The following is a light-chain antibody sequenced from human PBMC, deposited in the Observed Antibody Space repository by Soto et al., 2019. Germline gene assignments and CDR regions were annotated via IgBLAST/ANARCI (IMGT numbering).Light chain of an antibody. CDR3: QQSYDTPPWS. V-gene: IGKV1-39*01. J-gene: IGKJ1*01. Sequence: DIQLTQSPSSLSASVGDRVTITCRASQSIRTYLNWYQQKPGKAPELLIYDASSLQTGVPSRFSGSGSGSDFTLTVSSLQPEDFATYYCQQSYDTPPWSFGQGTKVEIK. CDR1: QSIRTY. CDR2: DAS.